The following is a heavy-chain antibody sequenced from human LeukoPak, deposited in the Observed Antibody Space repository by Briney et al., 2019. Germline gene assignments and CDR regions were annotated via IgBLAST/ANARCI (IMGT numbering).Heavy chain of an antibody. Sequence: SETLSLTCTVSGASISSSSYYWTWLRQHPGRDLEWIGYIYYSGSTYYNPSLKSRVSISVDTSKNQFSLKVSSVTAADTAVYYCARDVKSSGYNYYGMDVWGQGTTVTVSS. J-gene: IGHJ6*02. V-gene: IGHV4-31*03. CDR2: IYYSGST. D-gene: IGHD6-19*01. CDR1: GASISSSSYY. CDR3: ARDVKSSGYNYYGMDV.